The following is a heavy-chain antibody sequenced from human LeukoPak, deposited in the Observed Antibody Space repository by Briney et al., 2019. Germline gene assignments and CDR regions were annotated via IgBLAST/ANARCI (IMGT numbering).Heavy chain of an antibody. D-gene: IGHD6-19*01. CDR3: ARGGAVAGKLDY. V-gene: IGHV4-38-2*02. J-gene: IGHJ4*02. Sequence: SETLSLTCTVSGYSISSGYYWGWIRQPPGKGLEWIGSIYHSGSTYYNPSLKSRVTISVDTSKNQFSLKLSSVTAADTAVYYCARGGAVAGKLDYWGQGTLVTVSS. CDR2: IYHSGST. CDR1: GYSISSGYY.